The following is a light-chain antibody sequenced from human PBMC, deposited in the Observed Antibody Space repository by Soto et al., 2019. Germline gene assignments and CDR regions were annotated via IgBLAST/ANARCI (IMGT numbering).Light chain of an antibody. CDR3: AAWDDSLSGYV. CDR1: SSNIGSNY. J-gene: IGLJ1*01. CDR2: RNN. V-gene: IGLV1-47*01. Sequence: QSVLTQPPSASGTPGQRVTLSCSGSSSNIGSNYVYWYQQLPGTAPKLLIYRNNQRPSGVPDRFSGSKSGTSASLAISGLRSEYEADYYCAAWDDSLSGYVFGTGTKLTVL.